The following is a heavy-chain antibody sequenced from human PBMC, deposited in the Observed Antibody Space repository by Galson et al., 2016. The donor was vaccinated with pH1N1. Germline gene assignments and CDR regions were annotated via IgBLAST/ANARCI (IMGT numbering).Heavy chain of an antibody. D-gene: IGHD6-19*01. CDR2: INHGGST. J-gene: IGHJ3*01. V-gene: IGHV4-34*01. Sequence: TLSLTCAVYGGSFRGYYWSWIRQSPEKGLEWIGEINHGGSTNYNPSLEGRVALSLDRSKNQLSLRLLSVPAADTAVYLCARHSTSGFPTIEVAARRRPFDVWGQGTLVTVSS. CDR1: GGSFRGYY. CDR3: ARHSTSGFPTIEVAARRRPFDV.